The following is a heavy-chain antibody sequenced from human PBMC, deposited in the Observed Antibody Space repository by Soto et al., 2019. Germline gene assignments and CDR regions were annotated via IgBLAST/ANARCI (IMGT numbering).Heavy chain of an antibody. Sequence: GGSLRLSCAASGFTFSSYAMSWVRQAPGKGLEWVSAISGSGGSTYYADSVKGRFTISRDNSKNTLYLQMNSLRAEDTAVYYCADGGAVTSWELGDFDYWGQGTLVTVSS. V-gene: IGHV3-23*01. D-gene: IGHD1-26*01. CDR3: ADGGAVTSWELGDFDY. J-gene: IGHJ4*02. CDR2: ISGSGGST. CDR1: GFTFSSYA.